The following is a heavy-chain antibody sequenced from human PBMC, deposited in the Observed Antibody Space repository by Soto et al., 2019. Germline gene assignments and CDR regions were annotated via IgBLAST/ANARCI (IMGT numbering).Heavy chain of an antibody. CDR1: GYTFSSYA. V-gene: IGHV1-3*01. CDR2: INAGYGNT. Sequence: QVHLVQSGAEVRKPGASVKVSCKASGYTFSSYAMHWVRQAPGQRLEWMGWINAGYGNTKSSQKFQDIVTISRDTSASTAYMELTSLRSEDTAVYYCARDTGDGTFDFWGQGILVTVSS. D-gene: IGHD7-27*01. CDR3: ARDTGDGTFDF. J-gene: IGHJ4*02.